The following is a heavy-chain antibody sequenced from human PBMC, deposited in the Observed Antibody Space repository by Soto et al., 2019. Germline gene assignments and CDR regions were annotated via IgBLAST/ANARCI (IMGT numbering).Heavy chain of an antibody. J-gene: IGHJ4*02. CDR1: GFSFDYYW. CDR2: LQTDGSHP. V-gene: IGHV3-74*01. D-gene: IGHD2-21*02. Sequence: EVQLVESGGGLVQPGGSLRLSCVASGFSFDYYWMHWVRQAPGEGLMWVSRLQTDGSHPAYADSVKGRFTISRDNAKNTLFLKMNNLRAEDTAVYYCARGGDPDYWGQGTLVTVSS. CDR3: ARGGDPDY.